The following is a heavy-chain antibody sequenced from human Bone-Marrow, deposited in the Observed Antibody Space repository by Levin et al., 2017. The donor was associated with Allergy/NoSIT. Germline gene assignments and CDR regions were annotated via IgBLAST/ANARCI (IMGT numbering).Heavy chain of an antibody. V-gene: IGHV1-2*02. CDR2: IKPNSGGI. Sequence: ASVKVSCKASGYSFTAHYIHWVRQAPGKGLEWMGKIKPNSGGIYYAQKFQGRVAMTSDTSISTVYMELSRLNYDDTAVYYCARDRYTTFPFSDSWSQETMVTVSS. J-gene: IGHJ3*02. CDR1: GYSFTAHY. D-gene: IGHD3-16*02. CDR3: ARDRYTTFPFSDS.